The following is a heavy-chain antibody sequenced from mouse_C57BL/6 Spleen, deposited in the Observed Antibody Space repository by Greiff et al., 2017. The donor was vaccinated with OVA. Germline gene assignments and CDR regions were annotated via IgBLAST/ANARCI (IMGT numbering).Heavy chain of an antibody. V-gene: IGHV1-69*01. D-gene: IGHD4-1*01. CDR3: ARLKTGTDFDY. CDR1: GYTFTSYW. Sequence: VQLQQPGAELVMPEASVKLSCKASGYTFTSYWMHWVKQRPGQGLEWIGEIDPSDSYTNSNQKFKGNSTLTVDKSSSTDYMQLSSLTSEDPAVYYCARLKTGTDFDYWGQGTTLTVSS. CDR2: IDPSDSYT. J-gene: IGHJ2*01.